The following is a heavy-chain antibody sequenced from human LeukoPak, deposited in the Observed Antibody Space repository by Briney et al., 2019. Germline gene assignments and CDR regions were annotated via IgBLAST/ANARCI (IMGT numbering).Heavy chain of an antibody. CDR1: GGSMTNLY. V-gene: IGHV4-59*01. CDR2: IYDSGST. D-gene: IGHD2/OR15-2a*01. J-gene: IGHJ6*02. CDR3: AKGGSTNFYYGDV. Sequence: PSETLSLTCSVSGGSMTNLYWTWIRQPPGKGLEWIGDIYDSGSTRYNTSLESRVTISVDTSKNQFSLKLSSVTAADTAVYYCAKGGSTNFYYGDVWGQGTRSPSP.